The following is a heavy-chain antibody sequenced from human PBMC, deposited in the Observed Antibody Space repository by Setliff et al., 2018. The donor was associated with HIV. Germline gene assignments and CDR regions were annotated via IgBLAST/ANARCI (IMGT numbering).Heavy chain of an antibody. Sequence: KPSETLSLTCNVSGVSISSHHWSWIRQPPGKGLVWIGYIYYTGTTKYNPSLESRVTISIDMSKNQLSLQLSSVTAADTAVYFCARSYSSSLNPSGWMDVWGKGTTVTVSS. J-gene: IGHJ6*04. CDR2: IYYTGTT. V-gene: IGHV4-59*11. CDR1: GVSISSHH. D-gene: IGHD6-13*01. CDR3: ARSYSSSLNPSGWMDV.